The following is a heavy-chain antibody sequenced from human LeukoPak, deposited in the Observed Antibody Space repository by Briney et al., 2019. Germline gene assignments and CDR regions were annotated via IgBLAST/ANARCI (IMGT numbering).Heavy chain of an antibody. Sequence: GGSLRLSCAASGFTFSSYAMSWVRQAPGKGLEWVSAISGSGGSTYYADSVKGRFTISRDNAKNSLYLQMNSLRAEDTAVYYCASLGYSSGYVYYWGQGTLVTVSS. CDR3: ASLGYSSGYVYY. J-gene: IGHJ4*02. CDR1: GFTFSSYA. D-gene: IGHD6-19*01. CDR2: ISGSGGST. V-gene: IGHV3-23*01.